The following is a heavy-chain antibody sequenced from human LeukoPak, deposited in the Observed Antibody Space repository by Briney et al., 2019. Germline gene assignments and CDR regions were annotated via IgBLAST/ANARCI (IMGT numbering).Heavy chain of an antibody. D-gene: IGHD3-22*01. CDR2: ISSSSSTI. V-gene: IGHV3-48*01. CDR1: GFTFSSYA. J-gene: IGHJ4*02. CDR3: ARDQYYYDSSGYLPDY. Sequence: GGSLRLSCAASGFTFSSYAMNWVRQAPGKGLEWVSYISSSSSTIYYADSVKGRFTISRDNAKNSLYLQMNSLRAEDTAVYYCARDQYYYDSSGYLPDYWGQGTLVTVSS.